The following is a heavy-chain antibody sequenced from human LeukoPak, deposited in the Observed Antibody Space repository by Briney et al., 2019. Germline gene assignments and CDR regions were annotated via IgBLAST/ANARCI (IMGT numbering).Heavy chain of an antibody. D-gene: IGHD3-22*01. CDR1: GISFSSHG. CDR2: IWDDGSNI. V-gene: IGHV3-33*01. CDR3: ARARNDYDSNGFSLLDY. Sequence: PGTSLRLSCAASGISFSSHGMHWVRQAPGKGLEWVAVIWDDGSNIYYTDSVNGRCTISRDNAKNTLYLQMNSLRAEDTALYYCARARNDYDSNGFSLLDYWGQGTLVTVSS. J-gene: IGHJ4*02.